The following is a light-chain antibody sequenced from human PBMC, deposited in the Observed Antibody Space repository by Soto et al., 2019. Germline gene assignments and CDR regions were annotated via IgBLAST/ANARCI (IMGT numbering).Light chain of an antibody. CDR3: LQVKSFPRT. V-gene: IGKV1-8*01. Sequence: AIRMTQSPSSLSASTGDRVTITCRASQGISSYLAWYQQKPGKAPKLLIYAASTLQSGVPSRFSGSGSGTDFTLTINTLQPEDFATYYCLQVKSFPRTFGQGTKVDIK. CDR2: AAS. CDR1: QGISSY. J-gene: IGKJ1*01.